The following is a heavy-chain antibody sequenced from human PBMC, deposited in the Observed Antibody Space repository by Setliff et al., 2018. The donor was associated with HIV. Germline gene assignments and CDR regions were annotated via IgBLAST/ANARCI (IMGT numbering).Heavy chain of an antibody. Sequence: SETLSLTCTVSGVSIENNFWSWFRQPPGKGLEWIGYIYYSGSTNYNPSLKSRVTISVDTSKNQFSLKLSSVTAADTAVYYCARGLYYDFWSGVGPCDYWGQGTLVTVSS. J-gene: IGHJ4*02. V-gene: IGHV4-59*12. CDR2: IYYSGST. D-gene: IGHD3-3*01. CDR1: GVSIENNF. CDR3: ARGLYYDFWSGVGPCDY.